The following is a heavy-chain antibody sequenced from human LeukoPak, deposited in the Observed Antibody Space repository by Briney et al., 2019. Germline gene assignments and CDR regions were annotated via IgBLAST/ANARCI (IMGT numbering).Heavy chain of an antibody. CDR1: GFTFSTYA. J-gene: IGHJ4*02. V-gene: IGHV3-23*01. Sequence: PGGSLRLSCAASGFTFSTYAMSWVRQAPGKGLEWVSAISGSGGSTYYADSVKGRFTISRDNSKDKVYLQMNSLRAEDTAVYYCAKDRIGLRLGEFFDYWGQGTLVTVSS. CDR2: ISGSGGST. D-gene: IGHD3-16*01. CDR3: AKDRIGLRLGEFFDY.